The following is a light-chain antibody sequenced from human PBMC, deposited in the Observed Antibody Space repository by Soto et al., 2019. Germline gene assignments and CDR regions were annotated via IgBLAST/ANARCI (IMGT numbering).Light chain of an antibody. V-gene: IGKV3-11*01. J-gene: IGKJ4*01. Sequence: EIILTQSPVTLSLSPGERATLSCRASQSVITFLSWYQQKPGQAPRLLIYDASKRANDIPARLSGRGSGTDLSLPISSVEPVDFAVYYSQRCSNWTQPTFGGGTKV. CDR3: QRCSNWTQPT. CDR1: QSVITF. CDR2: DAS.